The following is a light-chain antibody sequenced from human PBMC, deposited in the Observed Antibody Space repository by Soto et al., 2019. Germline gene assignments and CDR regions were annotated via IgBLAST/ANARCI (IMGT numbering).Light chain of an antibody. Sequence: EIVLTQSPGTLSLSPGERATLSCRASQSVSSSYLAWYQQKPGQAPRLLISGASGRATGIPVRFSSSGSGTDFTLTISRLEPEDFAVYYCQQYKNWPQFTFGPGTKVDIK. CDR2: GAS. V-gene: IGKV3-20*01. CDR3: QQYKNWPQFT. J-gene: IGKJ3*01. CDR1: QSVSSSY.